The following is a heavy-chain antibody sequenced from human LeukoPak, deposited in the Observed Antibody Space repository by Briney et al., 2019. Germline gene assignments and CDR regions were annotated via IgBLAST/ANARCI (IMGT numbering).Heavy chain of an antibody. CDR1: GFTFSSYA. V-gene: IGHV3-30-3*01. J-gene: IGHJ4*02. CDR2: ISYDGSNK. D-gene: IGHD3-10*01. CDR3: ARDDGYYGSGSYLDY. Sequence: GGSLRLSCAASGFTFSSYAMHWVRQAPGKGLEWVAVISYDGSNKYYADSVKGRFTISRDNSKNTLYLQMNSLRAEDTAVYYCARDDGYYGSGSYLDYWGQGTLVTVSS.